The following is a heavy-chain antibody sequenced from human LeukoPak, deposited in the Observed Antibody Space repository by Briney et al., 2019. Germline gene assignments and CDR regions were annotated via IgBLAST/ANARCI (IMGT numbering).Heavy chain of an antibody. D-gene: IGHD3-16*01. Sequence: PGGSLRLSCAASGFTFSSYAMSWVRRAPGKGLEWVSAISGSGGSTHYADSVKGRFTISRDNSKNTLYLQMNSLRAEDTAVYYCAKPRINVEGIFDYWGQGTLVTVSS. V-gene: IGHV3-23*01. CDR2: ISGSGGST. CDR3: AKPRINVEGIFDY. CDR1: GFTFSSYA. J-gene: IGHJ4*02.